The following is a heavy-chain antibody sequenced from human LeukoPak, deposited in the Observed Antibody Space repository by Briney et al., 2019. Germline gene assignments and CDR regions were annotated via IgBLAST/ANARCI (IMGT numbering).Heavy chain of an antibody. D-gene: IGHD4-23*01. V-gene: IGHV3-49*04. Sequence: PGGSLRLSCAASGFTFRNAWMSWVRHAPGKGLEWIGFIRGKAYGGTTQYAASVTGRFTISRDDSKSIAYLQMNSLKTEDTAVYYCTRDLGVTTTVGLLEFWGQGTLVTVSS. CDR1: GFTFRNAW. CDR3: TRDLGVTTTVGLLEF. J-gene: IGHJ4*02. CDR2: IRGKAYGGTT.